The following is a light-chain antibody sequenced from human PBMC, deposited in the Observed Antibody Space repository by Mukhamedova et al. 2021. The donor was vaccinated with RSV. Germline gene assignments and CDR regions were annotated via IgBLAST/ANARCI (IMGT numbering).Light chain of an antibody. Sequence: SDVGGYNYVSWYQQHPGKAPKLMIYEVSNRPSGVSNRFSGSKSGNTASLTISGLQAEDEADYYCSSYTSSSPPVVFGGGTKRTV. CDR1: SDVGGYNY. J-gene: IGLJ2*01. CDR2: EVS. V-gene: IGLV2-14*01. CDR3: SSYTSSSPPVV.